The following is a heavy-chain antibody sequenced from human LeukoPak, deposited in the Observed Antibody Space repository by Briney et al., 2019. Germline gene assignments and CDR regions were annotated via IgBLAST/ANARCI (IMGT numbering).Heavy chain of an antibody. CDR1: GFTFSSYS. J-gene: IGHJ6*02. CDR3: ARADPLTGVPPHYYGMDV. CDR2: ISSSSSTI. Sequence: GGSLRLSCAASGFTFSSYSMNWVRQAPGKGLEWVSYISSSSSTIYYADSVKGRFTISRDNAKNSLYLQMNSLRAEDTAVYYCARADPLTGVPPHYYGMDVWGQGTTVTVSS. V-gene: IGHV3-48*04. D-gene: IGHD3-9*01.